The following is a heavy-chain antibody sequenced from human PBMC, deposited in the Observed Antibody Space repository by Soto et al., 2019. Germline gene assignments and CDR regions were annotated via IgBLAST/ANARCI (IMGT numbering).Heavy chain of an antibody. D-gene: IGHD6-13*01. Sequence: SGGSLRLSCAASGFTFSSYWMSWVRQAPGKGLEWVANIKQDGSEKYYVDSVKGRFTISRDNAKNSLYLQMNSLRAEDTAVYYCARKKRYSSSWYRNYYYYYGMDVWGQGTTVTVSS. J-gene: IGHJ6*02. CDR1: GFTFSSYW. V-gene: IGHV3-7*01. CDR2: IKQDGSEK. CDR3: ARKKRYSSSWYRNYYYYYGMDV.